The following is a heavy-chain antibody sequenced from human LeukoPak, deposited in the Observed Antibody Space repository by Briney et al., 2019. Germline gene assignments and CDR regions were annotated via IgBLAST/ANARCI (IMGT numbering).Heavy chain of an antibody. CDR2: IYTSGST. CDR3: GRRRGPHGAFDI. V-gene: IGHV4-61*02. J-gene: IGHJ3*02. Sequence: SETLSLTCTVSGGSISSGSYYWSWIRQPAGKGLEWIGRIYTSGSTNYNPSLKSRVTISVDTSKNQFSLKLSSVTAADTAVYYCGRRRGPHGAFDIWGQGTMVTVSS. D-gene: IGHD5-12*01. CDR1: GGSISSGSYY.